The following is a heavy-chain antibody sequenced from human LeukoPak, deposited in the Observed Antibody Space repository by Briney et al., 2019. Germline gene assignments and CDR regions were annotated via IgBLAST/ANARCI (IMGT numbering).Heavy chain of an antibody. Sequence: ASVKVSCKVSGYTLTELSIHWVRQAPGKGLEWMGGFDPEYGETIYAQKFQGRVTMTENTSTDTAYMELSSLRSEDTAMYYCATVDDSSGYDGDYWGQGTLVTVSS. CDR3: ATVDDSSGYDGDY. J-gene: IGHJ4*02. D-gene: IGHD3-22*01. CDR2: FDPEYGET. V-gene: IGHV1-24*01. CDR1: GYTLTELS.